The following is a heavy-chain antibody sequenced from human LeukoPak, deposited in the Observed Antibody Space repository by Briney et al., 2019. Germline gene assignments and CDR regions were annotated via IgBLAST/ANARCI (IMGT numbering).Heavy chain of an antibody. CDR2: ISGSGSST. J-gene: IGHJ4*02. D-gene: IGHD2-15*01. V-gene: IGHV3-23*01. Sequence: PGGSLRLSCAASGFTFSNYAMSWVRQAPGKGLEWVSVISGSGSSTYYTDSVKGRFTISRDNSKNTLYLQMNSLRAEDTAVYYCAKASDCSGGSCYSTHLDYWGQGTLVTVSS. CDR1: GFTFSNYA. CDR3: AKASDCSGGSCYSTHLDY.